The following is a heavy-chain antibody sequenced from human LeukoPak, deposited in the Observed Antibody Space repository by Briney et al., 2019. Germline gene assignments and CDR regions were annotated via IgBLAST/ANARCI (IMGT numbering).Heavy chain of an antibody. CDR1: GFTFSNYA. J-gene: IGHJ4*02. Sequence: PGGSLRLSCAVSGFTFSNYAMTWVRQAPGKGLEWVSEITGSGNSTYYADSVKRRFTISRDNSKNTLYLQMNSLRAEDTAVYYCARELFDFDYWGQGTLVTVSS. CDR2: ITGSGNST. CDR3: ARELFDFDY. V-gene: IGHV3-23*01. D-gene: IGHD3-10*01.